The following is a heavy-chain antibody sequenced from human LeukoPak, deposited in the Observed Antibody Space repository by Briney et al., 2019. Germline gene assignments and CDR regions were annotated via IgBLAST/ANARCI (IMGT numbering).Heavy chain of an antibody. D-gene: IGHD1-26*01. V-gene: IGHV3-7*01. CDR3: ARWKMELERNAFDF. J-gene: IGHJ3*01. CDR2: INQDGSEV. Sequence: GGSLRLSCAASGFTFRTYWMSWIRQAPGKEPEWVADINQDGSEVYYVQSVQGRFTVSRDNAQNAVFLQMTYLRADDTAVYYCARWKMELERNAFDFWGQGTVVTVSS. CDR1: GFTFRTYW.